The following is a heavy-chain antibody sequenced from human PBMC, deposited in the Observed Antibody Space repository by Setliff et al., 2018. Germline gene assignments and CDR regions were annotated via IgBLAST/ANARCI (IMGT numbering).Heavy chain of an antibody. CDR1: GGSISGDY. CDR2: LYYTGSA. CDR3: ARGYRASNWGQGGNWFDP. V-gene: IGHV4-59*12. D-gene: IGHD7-27*01. Sequence: PSETLSLTCTVSGGSISGDYWNWIRQSPGKGLEWIGNLYYTGSANFNPSLKSRVTMSIGTSKNQFSLKLSSVTAADTAVYYCARGYRASNWGQGGNWFDPWGQGTLVTVSS. J-gene: IGHJ5*02.